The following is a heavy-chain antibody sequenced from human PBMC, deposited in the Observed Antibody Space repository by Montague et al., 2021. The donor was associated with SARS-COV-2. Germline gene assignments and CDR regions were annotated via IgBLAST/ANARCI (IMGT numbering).Heavy chain of an antibody. Sequence: ESLSLICTVSGGSISNFYWTWIRSPPGKGLDWIGSISYTGSTNYNPSLKSRVAISVDTSKNQFSLKLTSVTAADTAFYYCARINPTGVDFWGQGTLVTVSS. CDR2: ISYTGST. CDR1: GGSISNFY. V-gene: IGHV4-59*12. CDR3: ARINPTGVDF. D-gene: IGHD1-14*01. J-gene: IGHJ4*02.